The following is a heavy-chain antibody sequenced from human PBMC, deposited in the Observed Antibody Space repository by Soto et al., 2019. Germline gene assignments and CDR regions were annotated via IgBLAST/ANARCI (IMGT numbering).Heavy chain of an antibody. Sequence: SETLSLTCTVSGGSISSGGYYWSWIRQHPGKGLEWIGYIYYSGSTYYNPSLKSRVTISVDTSKNQFSLKLSSVTAADTAVYYCARATSPYDYVWGSSLDYWGQGTLVTVSS. J-gene: IGHJ4*02. V-gene: IGHV4-31*03. CDR3: ARATSPYDYVWGSSLDY. CDR2: IYYSGST. CDR1: GGSISSGGYY. D-gene: IGHD3-16*01.